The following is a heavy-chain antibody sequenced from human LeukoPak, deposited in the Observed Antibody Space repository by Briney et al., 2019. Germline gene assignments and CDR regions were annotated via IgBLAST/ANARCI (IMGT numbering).Heavy chain of an antibody. CDR1: GYTFTGYY. CDR3: ARVRGYCSRTSCSQYYFDY. Sequence: GASVKVSCKASGYTFTGYYMHWVRQAPGQGLEWMGWINPNSGGTNYAQKFQGRVTMTRDTSISTAYMELSRLRSDDTAVYYCARVRGYCSRTSCSQYYFDYWGQGTLVIVSS. D-gene: IGHD2-2*01. V-gene: IGHV1-2*02. J-gene: IGHJ4*02. CDR2: INPNSGGT.